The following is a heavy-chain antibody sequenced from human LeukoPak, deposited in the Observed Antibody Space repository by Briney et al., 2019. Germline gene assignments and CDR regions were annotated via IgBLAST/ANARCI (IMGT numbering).Heavy chain of an antibody. CDR1: GFTFTSSA. CDR2: IVVGSGNT. D-gene: IGHD1-26*01. CDR3: AADIVRATTRYYYYYMDV. Sequence: VASVKVSCKASGFTFTSSAMQGVRQARGQRLEWIGWIVVGSGNTNYAQKFQERVTITRDMSTSTAHMELSSLRSEDTAVYYCAADIVRATTRYYYYYMDVWGKGTTVTVSS. J-gene: IGHJ6*03. V-gene: IGHV1-58*02.